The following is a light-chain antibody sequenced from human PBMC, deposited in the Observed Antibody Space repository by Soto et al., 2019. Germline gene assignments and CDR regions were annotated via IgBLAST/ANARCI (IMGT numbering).Light chain of an antibody. J-gene: IGLJ1*01. CDR3: QSYATGLSVLYV. V-gene: IGLV1-40*01. CDR1: STNIGAGYD. CDR2: GNN. Sequence: QSVLTQPPSVSGSPGQRVTISCTGSSTNIGAGYDVHWYQQLPGTAPKLLIYGNNNRPSGVPDRFSGSKSGTSASLAVTGLQAEDEDDYYCQSYATGLSVLYVFGTGTKLTVL.